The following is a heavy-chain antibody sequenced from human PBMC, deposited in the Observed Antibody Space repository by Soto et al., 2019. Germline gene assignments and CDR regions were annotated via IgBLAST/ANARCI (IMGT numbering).Heavy chain of an antibody. V-gene: IGHV1-58*01. J-gene: IGHJ6*02. CDR2: IVVGSGNT. CDR3: TTGGLDV. Sequence: SVKVSGKXSGFTFTSSAVQWVRQARGQRLEWIGWIVVGSGNTNYAQKFQERVTITRDMSTSTAYMELSSLKTEDTAVYYCTTGGLDVWGQGTTVTVSS. CDR1: GFTFTSSA.